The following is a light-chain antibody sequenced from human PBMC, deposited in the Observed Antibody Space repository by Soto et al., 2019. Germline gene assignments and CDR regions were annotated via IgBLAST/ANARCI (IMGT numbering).Light chain of an antibody. J-gene: IGKJ2*01. V-gene: IGKV3-20*01. Sequence: EIVLTQSPGTLSLSPGERATLSCRASQTVSSSYLAWYQQKPGQAPRLLIYGASSRATGSPDRFSGSGSGTDFTLTISRVEPEDFAVYYCQHYGNSPFTFGQGTKLEIK. CDR2: GAS. CDR1: QTVSSSY. CDR3: QHYGNSPFT.